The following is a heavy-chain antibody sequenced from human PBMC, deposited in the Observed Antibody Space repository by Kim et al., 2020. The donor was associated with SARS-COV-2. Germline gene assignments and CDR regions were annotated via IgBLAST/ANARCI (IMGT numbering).Heavy chain of an antibody. CDR1: GFTFSSYS. J-gene: IGHJ4*02. CDR2: ISSSSSTI. V-gene: IGHV3-48*02. D-gene: IGHD3-10*01. CDR3: ARGGYYGSGRDFDY. Sequence: GGSLRLSCAASGFTFSSYSMNWVRQAPGKGLEWVSYISSSSSTIYYADSVKGRFTISRDNAKNSLYLQMNSLRDEDTAVYYCARGGYYGSGRDFDYWGQGTLVTVSS.